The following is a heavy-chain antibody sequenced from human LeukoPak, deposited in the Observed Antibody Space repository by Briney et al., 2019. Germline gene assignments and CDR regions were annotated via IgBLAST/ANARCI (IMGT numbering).Heavy chain of an antibody. CDR1: GYTFTSYD. J-gene: IGHJ4*02. D-gene: IGHD4-23*01. V-gene: IGHV1-8*01. CDR2: MNPNSGNT. CDR3: ARDRVHDYGGNSVEG. Sequence: HGASVKVSCKASGYTFTSYDINWVRQATGQGLEWMGWMNPNSGNTGYAQKFQGRVTMTRNTSISTAYMELSSLRSEDTAVYYCARDRVHDYGGNSVEGWGQGTLVTVSS.